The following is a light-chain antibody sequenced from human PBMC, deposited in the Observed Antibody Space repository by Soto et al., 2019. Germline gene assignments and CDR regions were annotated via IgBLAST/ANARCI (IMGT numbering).Light chain of an antibody. CDR3: AAWYDSLNGWV. Sequence: QSVLTQPPSASGTPGQRVTISCSGSSSNIGSNTVNWYQQLPGTAPKLLIYSNNQRPSGVPDRFSGSKSGTSASLAISGLQCEDEADYYCAAWYDSLNGWVFGGGTKLTVL. CDR2: SNN. CDR1: SSNIGSNT. V-gene: IGLV1-44*01. J-gene: IGLJ3*02.